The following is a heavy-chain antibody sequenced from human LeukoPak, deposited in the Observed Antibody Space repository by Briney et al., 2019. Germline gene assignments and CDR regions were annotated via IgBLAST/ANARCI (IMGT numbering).Heavy chain of an antibody. Sequence: PSETLSLICTVSGGSISSISYYWGWIRQPPGKGLDWIGEINHSGSTNYNPSLKSRVTISVDTSKNQFSLKLSSVTAADTAVYYCASGRLRYGDYPRISRGAFDIWGQGTMVTVSS. CDR1: GGSISSISYY. V-gene: IGHV4-39*07. D-gene: IGHD4-17*01. CDR2: INHSGST. CDR3: ASGRLRYGDYPRISRGAFDI. J-gene: IGHJ3*02.